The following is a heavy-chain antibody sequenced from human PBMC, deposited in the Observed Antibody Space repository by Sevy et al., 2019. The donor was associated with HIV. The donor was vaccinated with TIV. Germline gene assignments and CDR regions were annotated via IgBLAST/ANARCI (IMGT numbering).Heavy chain of an antibody. Sequence: ASVKVPCKVSGYTLTEVSMHWVRHCPGKGLEWMGRFDPEDGETIYAQKFQGRITMTEDTSTDTAYMELRSLRSEDTAVYHCATAREYYSDSSGYLDYWGQGTLVTVSS. CDR2: FDPEDGET. CDR1: GYTLTEVS. CDR3: ATAREYYSDSSGYLDY. D-gene: IGHD3-22*01. J-gene: IGHJ4*02. V-gene: IGHV1-24*01.